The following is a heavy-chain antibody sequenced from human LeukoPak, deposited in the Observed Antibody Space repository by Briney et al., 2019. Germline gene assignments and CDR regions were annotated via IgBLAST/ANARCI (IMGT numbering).Heavy chain of an antibody. D-gene: IGHD1-1*01. V-gene: IGHV1-2*02. CDR2: MNPNSGGT. J-gene: IGHJ4*02. CDR1: GYTFTGYN. Sequence: ASVKVSCKASGYTFTGYNMHWLRQAPGQGLEWMGWMNPNSGGTLYSPKFQGRVTMTRDTSISTAFMELSRLRFDDMAIYYCVRDVHNYNDNYWGQGTLVTVSS. CDR3: VRDVHNYNDNY.